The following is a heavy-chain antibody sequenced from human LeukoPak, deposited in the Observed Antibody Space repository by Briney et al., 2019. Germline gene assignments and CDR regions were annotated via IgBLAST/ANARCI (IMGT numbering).Heavy chain of an antibody. Sequence: SETLSLTCTVSGGSISSSSYYWGWIRQPPGKGLEWIGTIYYSGSTYYNPSLKSRVTISVDTSMNQFSLKLSSVTAADTAVYYCARDGYNPIDYWGQGTLVTVSS. CDR2: IYYSGST. D-gene: IGHD5-24*01. CDR3: ARDGYNPIDY. CDR1: GGSISSSSYY. V-gene: IGHV4-39*02. J-gene: IGHJ4*02.